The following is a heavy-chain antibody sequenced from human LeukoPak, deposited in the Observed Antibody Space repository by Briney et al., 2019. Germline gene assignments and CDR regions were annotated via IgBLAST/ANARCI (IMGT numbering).Heavy chain of an antibody. CDR3: AKEEGNYYDSSGQSVY. Sequence: RPGGSLRLSCAASGFTFSSYAMSWVRQAPGKGLEWVSAISGSGGSTYYADSVKGRFTISRDNSKNTLYLQMNSLRAEDTAVYYCAKEEGNYYDSSGQSVYWGQGTLVTVSS. CDR1: GFTFSSYA. J-gene: IGHJ4*02. D-gene: IGHD3-22*01. V-gene: IGHV3-23*01. CDR2: ISGSGGST.